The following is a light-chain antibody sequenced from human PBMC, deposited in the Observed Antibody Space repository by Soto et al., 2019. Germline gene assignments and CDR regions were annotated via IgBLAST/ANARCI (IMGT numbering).Light chain of an antibody. V-gene: IGKV3-11*01. CDR3: QQRSNWPWT. Sequence: IVLTQSPATLSLSPGDRATLSCRASQSVRSNLAWYQQKPGQAPRLLIYDASNRATGIPGRFSGSGSGTDFTLTISNLEPEDFAVYYCQQRSNWPWTFGQGAKVEIK. J-gene: IGKJ1*01. CDR2: DAS. CDR1: QSVRSN.